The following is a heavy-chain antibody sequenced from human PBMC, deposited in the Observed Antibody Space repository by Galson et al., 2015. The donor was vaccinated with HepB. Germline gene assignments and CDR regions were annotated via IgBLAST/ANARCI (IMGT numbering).Heavy chain of an antibody. V-gene: IGHV1-69*13. J-gene: IGHJ6*02. CDR1: GGTFSRFA. CDR3: ARDRGWGRIGVTLVRGPGGMDV. D-gene: IGHD3-10*01. CDR2: IIPLFGTA. Sequence: SVKVSCKASGGTFSRFAISWVRQAPGQGLEWMGGIIPLFGTANYAQKFQDRATIIADGSTSTAYLELRSLRSEDTAVYYCARDRGWGRIGVTLVRGPGGMDVWGQGTTVTVSS.